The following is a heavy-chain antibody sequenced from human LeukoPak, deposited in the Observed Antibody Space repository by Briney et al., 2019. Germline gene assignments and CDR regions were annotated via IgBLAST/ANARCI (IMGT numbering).Heavy chain of an antibody. Sequence: ASVKVSCKASGYTFTSYYMHWVRQAPGQGLEWMGIINPSGGSTSYAQKFQGRVTMTRDTSTSTVYMELSSLRSEDTAVYYCAKESRDCSSTSCQGYFDLWGCGTLVTVSS. CDR2: INPSGGST. CDR1: GYTFTSYY. D-gene: IGHD2-2*01. J-gene: IGHJ2*01. CDR3: AKESRDCSSTSCQGYFDL. V-gene: IGHV1-46*01.